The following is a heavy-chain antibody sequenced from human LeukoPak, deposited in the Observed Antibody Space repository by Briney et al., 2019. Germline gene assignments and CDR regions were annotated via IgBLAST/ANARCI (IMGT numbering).Heavy chain of an antibody. CDR3: ARGFCRGESCSSAVYFQH. D-gene: IGHD2-15*01. CDR1: GESLNDYY. J-gene: IGHJ1*01. Sequence: PSETLSLTCGVHGESLNDYYWTWIRQSPGKGLEWIGEITHNGSTTFNPSLKSRLTISVDTSKNQFSLKLTSVTAADASVYFCARGFCRGESCSSAVYFQHWGQGTLVTVSS. CDR2: ITHNGST. V-gene: IGHV4-34*01.